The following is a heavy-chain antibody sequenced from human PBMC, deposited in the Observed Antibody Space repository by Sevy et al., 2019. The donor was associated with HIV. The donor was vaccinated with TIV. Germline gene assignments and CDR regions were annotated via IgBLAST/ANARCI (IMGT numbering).Heavy chain of an antibody. J-gene: IGHJ6*02. Sequence: ASVKVSCKASGYTFTGYYMHWVRQAPGQGLEWMGWINPNSGGTNYAQKFQGRVTMTRDTSISTAYMELSRLRSDDTAVYYCARDGGYSYGYFNHYYYYGMDVWGQGTTVTVSS. D-gene: IGHD5-18*01. CDR1: GYTFTGYY. CDR3: ARDGGYSYGYFNHYYYYGMDV. CDR2: INPNSGGT. V-gene: IGHV1-2*02.